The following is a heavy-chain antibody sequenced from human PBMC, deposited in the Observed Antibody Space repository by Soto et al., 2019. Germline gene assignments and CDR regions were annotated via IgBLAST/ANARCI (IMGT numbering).Heavy chain of an antibody. Sequence: ASVKVSCKASGGTFSSYAISWVRQAPGQGLEWMGGIIPIFGTANYAQKFQGRVTITADESTSTAYMELSSLRSEDTAVYYCARGHSSGYSNWFDPWGQGTLVTVSS. CDR2: IIPIFGTA. CDR3: ARGHSSGYSNWFDP. D-gene: IGHD3-22*01. CDR1: GGTFSSYA. J-gene: IGHJ5*02. V-gene: IGHV1-69*13.